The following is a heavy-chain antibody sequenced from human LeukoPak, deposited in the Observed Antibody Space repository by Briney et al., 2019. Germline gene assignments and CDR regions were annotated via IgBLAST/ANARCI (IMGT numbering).Heavy chain of an antibody. CDR3: GGGGGAELNPIH. J-gene: IGHJ4*02. V-gene: IGHV3-30-3*01. Sequence: PGRSLRLSCAASGFTFSSYAMHWVRQAPGKGLEWVAVISYDGSNKYYADSVKGRFTISRDNSKNTLYLQMNSLRAEDTAVYYCGGGGGAELNPIHWGQGTLVTVSS. CDR2: ISYDGSNK. CDR1: GFTFSSYA. D-gene: IGHD3-16*01.